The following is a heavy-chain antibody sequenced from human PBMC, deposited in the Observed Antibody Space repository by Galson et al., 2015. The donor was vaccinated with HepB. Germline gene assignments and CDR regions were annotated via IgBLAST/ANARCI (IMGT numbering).Heavy chain of an antibody. CDR1: GFTFSSYG. CDR3: AKDMVRGVIRAPDY. D-gene: IGHD3-10*01. J-gene: IGHJ4*02. Sequence: SLRLSCAASGFTFSSYGMHWVRQAPGKGLEWVAFIRYDGSDKYYADSVKGRFTISRDNSKNTLYLQMNSLRAEDTAVYYCAKDMVRGVIRAPDYWGQGTLVTVSS. V-gene: IGHV3-30*02. CDR2: IRYDGSDK.